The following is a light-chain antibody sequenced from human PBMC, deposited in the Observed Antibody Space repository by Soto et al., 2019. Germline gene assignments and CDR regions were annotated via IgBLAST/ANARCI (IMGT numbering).Light chain of an antibody. J-gene: IGKJ3*01. Sequence: EIVLTQSPGTLSLSPGERATLSCRASQSVSSSYLAWYQQKPGQAPRLLIYGASSRATGIPDRFSGSGSGTDFNLTISRLEPEDFAVYYCQQYGSSPLFGPGTKVDIK. CDR3: QQYGSSPL. CDR1: QSVSSSY. CDR2: GAS. V-gene: IGKV3-20*01.